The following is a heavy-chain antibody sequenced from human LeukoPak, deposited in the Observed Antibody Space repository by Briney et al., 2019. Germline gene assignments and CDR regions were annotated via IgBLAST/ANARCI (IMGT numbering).Heavy chain of an antibody. CDR1: GGSFGGYY. V-gene: IGHV4-34*01. Sequence: SETLSLTCAVYGGSFGGYYWSWIRQPPGKGLEWIGEINHSGSTNYNPSLKSRVTISVDTSKNQFSLKLSSVTAADTAVYYCARPNRIAAAGISYWFDPWGQGTLVTVSS. J-gene: IGHJ5*02. D-gene: IGHD6-13*01. CDR3: ARPNRIAAAGISYWFDP. CDR2: INHSGST.